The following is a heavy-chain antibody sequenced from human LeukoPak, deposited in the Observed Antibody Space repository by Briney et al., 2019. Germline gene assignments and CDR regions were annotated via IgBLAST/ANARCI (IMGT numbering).Heavy chain of an antibody. J-gene: IGHJ5*02. V-gene: IGHV4-34*01. D-gene: IGHD2-2*02. CDR1: GGSFSGYY. Sequence: HPSETLSLTCAVYGGSFSGYYWSWIRQPPGKGLEWIGEINHSGSTNYNPSLKSRVTISVDTSKNQFSLKLSSVTAADTAVYYCARVWVGIAVPAAIRKDWFDPWGQGTLVTVSS. CDR2: INHSGST. CDR3: ARVWVGIAVPAAIRKDWFDP.